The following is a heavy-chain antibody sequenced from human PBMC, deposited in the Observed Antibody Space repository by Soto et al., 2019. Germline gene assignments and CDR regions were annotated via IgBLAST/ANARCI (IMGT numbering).Heavy chain of an antibody. J-gene: IGHJ6*03. CDR1: GFTFCSYA. V-gene: IGHV3-23*01. D-gene: IGHD5-18*01. Sequence: GGSLRLSCAACGFTFCSYAMSWVRQEPGKGLEWVSAISGSGGSTYYADSVKGRFTISRDNSKNTLYLQMNSLRAEDTAVYYCAKTQLGHYYYYMDVWGKGTTVTVSS. CDR2: ISGSGGST. CDR3: AKTQLGHYYYYMDV.